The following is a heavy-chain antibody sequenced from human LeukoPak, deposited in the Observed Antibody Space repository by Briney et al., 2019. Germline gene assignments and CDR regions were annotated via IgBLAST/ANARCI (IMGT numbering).Heavy chain of an antibody. Sequence: GASVKVSCKASGYTFTSYGISWVRQAPGQGLEWMGGIIPIFGTANYAQKFQGRVTITTDGSTSTAYMELSSLRSEDTAVYYCARDRYSSSWYFDYWGQGTLVTVSS. CDR3: ARDRYSSSWYFDY. J-gene: IGHJ4*02. CDR1: GYTFTSYG. V-gene: IGHV1-69*05. CDR2: IIPIFGTA. D-gene: IGHD6-13*01.